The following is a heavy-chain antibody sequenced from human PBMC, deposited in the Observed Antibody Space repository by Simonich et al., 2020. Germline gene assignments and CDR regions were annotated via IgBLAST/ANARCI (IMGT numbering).Heavy chain of an antibody. V-gene: IGHV3-9*01. J-gene: IGHJ4*02. D-gene: IGHD2-8*01. CDR2: SRWNSGSI. Sequence: EVQLVESGGGLVQPGRSLSLSCAASGFTFDAYAMHWVRQAPGEGLEWGLGSRWNSGSIGDADSVKGRFTIARDNAKNSLYLQMNSLRAEDTALYYCAKDGGYCTNGVCYYFDYWGQGTLVTVSS. CDR3: AKDGGYCTNGVCYYFDY. CDR1: GFTFDAYA.